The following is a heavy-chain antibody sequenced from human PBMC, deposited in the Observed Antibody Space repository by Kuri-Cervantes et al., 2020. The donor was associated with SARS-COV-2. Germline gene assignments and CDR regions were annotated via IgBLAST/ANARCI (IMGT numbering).Heavy chain of an antibody. CDR3: ATSGYYDFWSGYYFDY. J-gene: IGHJ4*02. D-gene: IGHD3-3*01. CDR2: IYYSGST. V-gene: IGHV4-39*01. CDR1: GGSISSSSYY. Sequence: SETLSLTCTVSGGSISSSSYYWGWIRQPPGKGLEWIGSIYYSGSTYYNPSLQSRVTISVDTSKNQFSLKLSSVTAADTAVYYCATSGYYDFWSGYYFDYWGQGTLVTVSS.